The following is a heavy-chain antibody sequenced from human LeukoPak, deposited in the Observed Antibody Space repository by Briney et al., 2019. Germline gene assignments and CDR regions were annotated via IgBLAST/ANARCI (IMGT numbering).Heavy chain of an antibody. CDR1: GGSISSGDYY. Sequence: SQTLSLTCTVSGGSISSGDYYWSWIRQPPGKGLEWIGYIYYSGSTYYNPSLKSRVTISVDTSKNQLSLKLSSVTAADTAVYYCARDHGYDRRNWFDPWGQGTLVTVSS. D-gene: IGHD3-22*01. CDR2: IYYSGST. J-gene: IGHJ5*02. V-gene: IGHV4-30-4*08. CDR3: ARDHGYDRRNWFDP.